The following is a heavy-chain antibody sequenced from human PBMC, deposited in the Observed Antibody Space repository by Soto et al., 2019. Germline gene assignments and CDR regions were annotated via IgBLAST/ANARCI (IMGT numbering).Heavy chain of an antibody. CDR3: AKDRGYGSYYYYYGMDV. CDR1: GFTFSSYA. Sequence: EVQLLESGGGLVQPGGSLRLSCAASGFTFSSYAMSWVRQAPGKGLEWVSAISGSGGSTYYADSVKGRFTISRDNSKNTLYLHMNSLRAEDTAVYYCAKDRGYGSYYYYYGMDVWGQGTTVTVSS. D-gene: IGHD5-18*01. J-gene: IGHJ6*02. CDR2: ISGSGGST. V-gene: IGHV3-23*01.